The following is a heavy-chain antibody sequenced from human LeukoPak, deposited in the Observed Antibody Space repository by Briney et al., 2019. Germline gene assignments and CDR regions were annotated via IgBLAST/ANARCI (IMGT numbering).Heavy chain of an antibody. V-gene: IGHV4-34*01. Sequence: SETLSLTCTVSGGSISSYYWSWIRQPPGKGLEWIGEINHSGSTNYNPSLKSRVTISVDTSKNQFSLKLSSVTAADTAVYYCARGGIQLWLDYWGQGTLVTVSS. CDR3: ARGGIQLWLDY. J-gene: IGHJ4*02. CDR1: GGSISSYY. D-gene: IGHD5-18*01. CDR2: INHSGST.